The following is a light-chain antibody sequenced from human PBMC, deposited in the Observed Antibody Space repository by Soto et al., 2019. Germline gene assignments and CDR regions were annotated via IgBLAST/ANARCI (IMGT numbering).Light chain of an antibody. CDR2: KAS. CDR3: QQYNSQGT. Sequence: DIQMTQSPSTLSASVGDRVTITCRASQSISSWLAWYQQKPGKAPKLLIYKASSLGSGVPSRFSGSGSGTEFTLTISSLQPDDFATYYCQQYNSQGTFGQGTKVDIK. CDR1: QSISSW. V-gene: IGKV1-5*03. J-gene: IGKJ1*01.